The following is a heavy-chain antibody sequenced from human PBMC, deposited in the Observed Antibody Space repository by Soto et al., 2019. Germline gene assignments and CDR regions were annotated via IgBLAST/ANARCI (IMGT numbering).Heavy chain of an antibody. CDR2: ITGGGGRT. D-gene: IGHD3-3*01. Sequence: LRLSCAASGFAFNSFAMSWVRQAPGKGPEWVSLITGGGGRTYYADSVKGRFTLSRDNSKNMMYLHLDSLRAEDTAVYFCARDSRKNNWSPDYWGQGTLVTVSS. V-gene: IGHV3-23*01. J-gene: IGHJ4*02. CDR1: GFAFNSFA. CDR3: ARDSRKNNWSPDY.